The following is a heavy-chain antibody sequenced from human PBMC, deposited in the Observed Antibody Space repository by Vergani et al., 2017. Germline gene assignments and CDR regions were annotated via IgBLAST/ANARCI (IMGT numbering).Heavy chain of an antibody. CDR2: TWYDGNNK. D-gene: IGHD1-14*01. V-gene: IGHV3-33*01. CDR1: GFTFNQYG. CDR3: ARDLRLLYNRFDP. J-gene: IGHJ5*02. Sequence: QVQLVESGGGVVQPGRSLRLSCAASGFTFNQYGMHWVRQAPGKGLEWVAVTWYDGNNKQYADPVKGRFTISRDNSKRTMYLQMNSLGDEDAGVYYCARDLRLLYNRFDPWGQGTLVTVS.